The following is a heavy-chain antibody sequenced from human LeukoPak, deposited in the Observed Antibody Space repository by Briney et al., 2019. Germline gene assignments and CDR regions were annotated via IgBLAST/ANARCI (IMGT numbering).Heavy chain of an antibody. J-gene: IGHJ4*02. CDR3: AREMSSGEKDY. CDR2: INAGNGNT. V-gene: IGHV1-3*01. CDR1: GYTFTSYA. D-gene: IGHD3-22*01. Sequence: ASVTVSCKASGYTFTSYAMHWVRQAPGQRLEWMGWINAGNGNTKYSQKFQGRVTITRDTSASTAYMELSSLRSEDTAVYYCAREMSSGEKDYWGQGTLVTVSS.